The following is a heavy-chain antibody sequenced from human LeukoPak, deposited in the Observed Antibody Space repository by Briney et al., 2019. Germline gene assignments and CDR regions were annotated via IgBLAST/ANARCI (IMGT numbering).Heavy chain of an antibody. J-gene: IGHJ3*02. D-gene: IGHD2-15*01. CDR1: GFTFSSYA. CDR2: ISGSGGTK. V-gene: IGHV3-23*01. Sequence: GGSLRLSCAASGFTFSSYAMSWVRQAPGKGLEWVSAISGSGGTKYYADSVKGRFTISRDNPKNTLYLQMNSLRAEDTAVYYCARGSRVYCSGGSCYSSTSDAFDIWGQGTMVTVSS. CDR3: ARGSRVYCSGGSCYSSTSDAFDI.